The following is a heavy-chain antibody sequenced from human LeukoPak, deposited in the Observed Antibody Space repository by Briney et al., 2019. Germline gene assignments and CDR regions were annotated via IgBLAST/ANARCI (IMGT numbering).Heavy chain of an antibody. D-gene: IGHD6-6*01. Sequence: PSETLSLTCAVYGGSFSGYYWSWNRQPPGKGLEWIGEINHSGSTYYNPSLKSRVTISVDTSKNQFSLKLSSVTAADTAVYYCARQLPHPDYWGQGTLVTVSS. CDR2: INHSGST. CDR3: ARQLPHPDY. V-gene: IGHV4-34*01. J-gene: IGHJ4*02. CDR1: GGSFSGYY.